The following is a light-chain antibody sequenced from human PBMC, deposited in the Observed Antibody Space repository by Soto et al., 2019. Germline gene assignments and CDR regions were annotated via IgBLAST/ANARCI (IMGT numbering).Light chain of an antibody. CDR1: QSVSSSY. CDR2: GAS. Sequence: EIVLTQSPDTLSLSPGERATLSCRASQSVSSSYLAWYQQKPGQAPRLLIYGASTRATGIPDRFSGSGSGTDFTLTIRRLEPEDFAVYYCQQYGSSPNTFGQGTKLEIK. V-gene: IGKV3-20*01. J-gene: IGKJ2*01. CDR3: QQYGSSPNT.